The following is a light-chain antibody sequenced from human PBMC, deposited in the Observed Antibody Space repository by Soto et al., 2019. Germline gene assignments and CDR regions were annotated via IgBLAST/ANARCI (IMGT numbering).Light chain of an antibody. CDR2: GPS. CDR3: QQYGSSGT. CDR1: QSVGNN. V-gene: IGKV3-15*01. J-gene: IGKJ1*01. Sequence: EIVLTQSPATLSMSPGERATLSCRASQSVGNNLAWYHQKPGRAPRLLISGPSTRATGIPARFSGSGSGTEFTLTISRLEPEDFAVYYCQQYGSSGTFGQGTKVDIK.